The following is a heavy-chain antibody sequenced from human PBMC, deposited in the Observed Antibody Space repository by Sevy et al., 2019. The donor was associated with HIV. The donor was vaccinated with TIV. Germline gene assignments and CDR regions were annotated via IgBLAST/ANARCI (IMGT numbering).Heavy chain of an antibody. Sequence: GGSLRLSCAASGFTFSRYGMYWVRQAPGKGLEWVAVISFDGSDKDYVDSVKGRFIISRDNSKDTLYLQMNSLRVEDTATYYCANSWGRFVGSNWIYYFYGLDAWGQGTTVTVSS. CDR2: ISFDGSDK. J-gene: IGHJ6*02. D-gene: IGHD6-13*01. CDR1: GFTFSRYG. V-gene: IGHV3-30*18. CDR3: ANSWGRFVGSNWIYYFYGLDA.